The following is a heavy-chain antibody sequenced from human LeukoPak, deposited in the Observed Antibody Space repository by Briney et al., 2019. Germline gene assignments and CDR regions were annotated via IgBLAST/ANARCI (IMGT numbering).Heavy chain of an antibody. J-gene: IGHJ4*02. CDR1: GYSFTSYW. CDR3: ARGGRVRYFDWFFDY. Sequence: GESLKISCKGSGYSFTSYWIGWVRQMPGKGLEWMGIIYPGDSETRYSPSFQGQVTISADKSISTAYLQWSSLKASDTAMYYCARGGRVRYFDWFFDYWGQGTLVTVSS. D-gene: IGHD3-9*01. V-gene: IGHV5-51*01. CDR2: IYPGDSET.